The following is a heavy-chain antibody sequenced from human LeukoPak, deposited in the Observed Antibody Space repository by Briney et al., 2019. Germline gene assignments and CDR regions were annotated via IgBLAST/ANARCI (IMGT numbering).Heavy chain of an antibody. CDR2: INPNCGGT. D-gene: IGHD3-10*01. J-gene: IGHJ6*03. CDR1: GYTFTGYY. Sequence: GASVKVSCKASGYTFTGYYMHWVRQAPGQGLEWMGWINPNCGGTNYAQKFQGRVTVTRDTSISTAYMELSRLRSDDTAVYYCARGGNVITMVRGAPRRDYYYMDVWGKGTTVTVSS. CDR3: ARGGNVITMVRGAPRRDYYYMDV. V-gene: IGHV1-2*02.